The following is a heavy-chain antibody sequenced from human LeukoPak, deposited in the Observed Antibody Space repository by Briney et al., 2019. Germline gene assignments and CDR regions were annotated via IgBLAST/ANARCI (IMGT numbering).Heavy chain of an antibody. CDR2: ISYDGSNK. D-gene: IGHD6-25*01. CDR3: ANSGSISYFDY. CDR1: GFTFSSYG. V-gene: IGHV3-30*18. J-gene: IGHJ4*02. Sequence: PGGSLRLSRAASGFTFSSYGMHWVRQAPGKGLEWVAVISYDGSNKYYADSVKGRFTISRDNSKNTLYLQMNSLRAEDTAVYYCANSGSISYFDYWGQGTLVTVSS.